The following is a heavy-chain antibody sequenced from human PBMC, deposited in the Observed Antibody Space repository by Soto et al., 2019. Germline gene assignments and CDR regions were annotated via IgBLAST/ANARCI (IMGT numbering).Heavy chain of an antibody. CDR1: GGSISSSNW. CDR3: ARLYCSGGSCSSNWFDP. J-gene: IGHJ5*02. D-gene: IGHD2-15*01. V-gene: IGHV4-4*02. CDR2: IYHSGST. Sequence: SETLSLTCAVSGGSISSSNWWSCVRQPPGKGLEWIGEIYHSGSTNYNPSLKSRVTISVDKSKNQFSLKLSSVTAADTAVYYCARLYCSGGSCSSNWFDPWGQGTLVTVSS.